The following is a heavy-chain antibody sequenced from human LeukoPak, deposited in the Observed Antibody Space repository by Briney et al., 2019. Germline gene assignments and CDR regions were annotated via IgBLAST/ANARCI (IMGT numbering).Heavy chain of an antibody. CDR1: GFTFSSNA. CDR3: ARAPPYYYDSSGYFD. J-gene: IGHJ4*02. Sequence: GGSLRLSCAASGFTFSSNAMSWVRQAPGKGLEWVSVIYSGGSTYYADSVKGRFTISRDNSKNTLYLQMNSLRAEDTAVYYCARAPPYYYDSSGYFDWGQGTLVTVSS. V-gene: IGHV3-66*01. CDR2: IYSGGST. D-gene: IGHD3-22*01.